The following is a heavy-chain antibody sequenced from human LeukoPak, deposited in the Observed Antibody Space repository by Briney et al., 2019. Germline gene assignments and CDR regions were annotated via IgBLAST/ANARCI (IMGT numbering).Heavy chain of an antibody. CDR3: ARAGATVTTNYFDP. CDR1: GFTVSSTY. J-gene: IGHJ5*02. CDR2: IYKGGNL. D-gene: IGHD4-11*01. Sequence: QSGGSLRLSCAASGFTVSSTYMSWVRQAPGKGLEWVSVIYKGGNLYYIDSVKGRFAISRDTSKNTVSLQMSSLRADDTAVYYCARAGATVTTNYFDPWGQGTLVTVSS. V-gene: IGHV3-53*01.